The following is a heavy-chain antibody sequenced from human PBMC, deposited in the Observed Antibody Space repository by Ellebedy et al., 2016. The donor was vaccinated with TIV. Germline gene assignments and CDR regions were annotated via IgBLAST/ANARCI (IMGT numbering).Heavy chain of an antibody. V-gene: IGHV1-69*13. CDR1: GGTFSSYT. CDR3: ARDSSGYYYTVGAFDI. CDR2: IIPIFATA. D-gene: IGHD3-22*01. Sequence: AASVKVSCKASGGTFSSYTISWVRQAPGQGLEWMGGIIPIFATANYAQKFQGRVTITADESTSTAYRELSSLRSDDTAVYYCARDSSGYYYTVGAFDIWGQGTMVTVSS. J-gene: IGHJ3*02.